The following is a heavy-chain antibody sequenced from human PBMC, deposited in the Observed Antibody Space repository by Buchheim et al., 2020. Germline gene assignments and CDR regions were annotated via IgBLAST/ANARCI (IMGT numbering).Heavy chain of an antibody. CDR2: VHYTGTT. D-gene: IGHD5-24*01. J-gene: IGHJ4*02. V-gene: IGHV4-39*01. Sequence: QVQLKESGPGLLKPSETLSLTCTVSGGSISTTTYYWDWIRQPPGKGLEWIGNVHYTGTTYYNPSLKSRVTMSVDTSKHQFSLKLSSVTAADTALYYCARHSDAYNFFDYWGQGTL. CDR3: ARHSDAYNFFDY. CDR1: GGSISTTTYY.